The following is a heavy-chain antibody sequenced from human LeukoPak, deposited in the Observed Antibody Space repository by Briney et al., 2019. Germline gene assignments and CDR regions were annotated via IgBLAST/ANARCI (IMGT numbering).Heavy chain of an antibody. CDR1: GFTFSSYE. V-gene: IGHV3-48*03. Sequence: GGSLRLSCAASGFTFSSYEMNWVRQAPGKGLEGVAYISSSGSTIYYADSVKGRFTIYRDNAKISLYLQMNSLRAEDTAVYYCARAIRDSSGKHDAFDIWGQGTMVTVSS. CDR3: ARAIRDSSGKHDAFDI. D-gene: IGHD3-22*01. J-gene: IGHJ3*02. CDR2: ISSSGSTI.